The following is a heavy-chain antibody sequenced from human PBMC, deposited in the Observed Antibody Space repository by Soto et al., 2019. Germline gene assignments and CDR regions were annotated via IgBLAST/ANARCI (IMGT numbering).Heavy chain of an antibody. Sequence: SETLSLTCTVYGRSVSGGGYYWTWIRQHPGRGLEWIGYIYHIGSPYYNPSLESRVTISLDTSKNQFYLNLTSVTAADTAISYGVRDRALDSSGHWFDTWGQGTLVTVSS. D-gene: IGHD6-19*01. V-gene: IGHV4-31*03. CDR2: IYHIGSP. J-gene: IGHJ5*02. CDR3: VRDRALDSSGHWFDT. CDR1: GRSVSGGGYY.